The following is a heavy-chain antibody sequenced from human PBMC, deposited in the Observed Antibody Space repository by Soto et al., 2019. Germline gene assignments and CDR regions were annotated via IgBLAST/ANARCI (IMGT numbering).Heavy chain of an antibody. CDR3: ARDGDPGYSFWSGPLGGGRFDP. D-gene: IGHD3-3*01. Sequence: QVQLVQSRAEVKEPGSSVKVSCKTSGATFGNTAVTWVRRAPGQGLEWIGGIVPLFGTANYAQKFRGRVTITADESTSTAYMELSSLRTDDTAVYYCARDGDPGYSFWSGPLGGGRFDPWGQGTLVTVSS. CDR2: IVPLFGTA. J-gene: IGHJ5*02. V-gene: IGHV1-69*12. CDR1: GATFGNTA.